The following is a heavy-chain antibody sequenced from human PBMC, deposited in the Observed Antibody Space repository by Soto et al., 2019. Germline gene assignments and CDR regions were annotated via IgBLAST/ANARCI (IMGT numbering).Heavy chain of an antibody. CDR3: ALALGPTTGLDY. V-gene: IGHV4-31*02. Sequence: QVQLQESGPGLVKPSQTLSLTCSVSGASTVSHYHWTWIRQPPGKGLELMGYIFNSGTTFYNPSLTSRLSISIDTSGNHFSLALRSVTAADTAVYYCALALGPTTGLDYWGQGTLVTVSS. J-gene: IGHJ4*02. D-gene: IGHD1-26*01. CDR2: IFNSGTT. CDR1: GASTVSHYH.